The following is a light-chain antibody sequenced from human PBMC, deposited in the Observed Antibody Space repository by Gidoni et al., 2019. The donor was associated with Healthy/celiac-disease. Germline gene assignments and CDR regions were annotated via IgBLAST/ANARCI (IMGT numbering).Light chain of an antibody. Sequence: DTVMTQSPLSLPLTPGEPASISCRSSQSLLHSNGYNYLDWYLQKPGQSPQLLIYLGSNRASGVPDRCSGSGSGTDFTLKISRVEDEDVGVYYCMQALQTQYTFGQGTKLEIK. CDR1: QSLLHSNGYNY. J-gene: IGKJ2*01. CDR2: LGS. CDR3: MQALQTQYT. V-gene: IGKV2-28*01.